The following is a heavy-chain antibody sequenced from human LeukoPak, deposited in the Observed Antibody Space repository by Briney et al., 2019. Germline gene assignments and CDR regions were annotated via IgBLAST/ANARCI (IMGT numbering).Heavy chain of an antibody. V-gene: IGHV3-30*02. CDR3: AKDAHYYDSSGYSNPPDY. D-gene: IGHD3-22*01. CDR2: IRYDGSNK. J-gene: IGHJ4*02. CDR1: GFTFGSYG. Sequence: PGGSLRLSCAASGFTFGSYGMHWVRQAPGKGLEWVAFIRYDGSNKYYADSVKGRFTISRDNSKNTLYLQMNSLRAEDTAVYYCAKDAHYYDSSGYSNPPDYWGQGTLVTVSS.